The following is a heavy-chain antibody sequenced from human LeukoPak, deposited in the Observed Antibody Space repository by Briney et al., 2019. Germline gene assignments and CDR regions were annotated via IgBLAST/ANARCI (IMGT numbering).Heavy chain of an antibody. D-gene: IGHD3-22*01. CDR3: AKGKYYYDSSGYYSWFDP. V-gene: IGHV3-23*01. Sequence: PGGSLRPSCAASGFTFSSYAMSWVRQAPGKGLEWVSAISGSGGSTYYADSVKGRFTISRDNSKNTLYLQMNSLRAEDTAVYYCAKGKYYYDSSGYYSWFDPWGQGTLVAVSS. J-gene: IGHJ5*02. CDR2: ISGSGGST. CDR1: GFTFSSYA.